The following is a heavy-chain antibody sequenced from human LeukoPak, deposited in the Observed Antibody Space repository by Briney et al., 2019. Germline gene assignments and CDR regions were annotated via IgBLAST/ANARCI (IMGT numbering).Heavy chain of an antibody. CDR1: GGSISSRSYY. J-gene: IGHJ3*02. V-gene: IGHV4-39*01. Sequence: SETLSLTCTVSGGSISSRSYYWGWIRQPPGKGLEWIGSIFYSGSTYYNPSLKSRVTISIDTSKNQFSLKLSSVTAADTAVYYCARRLGVTDNDDAFHIWGQGTMVTVSS. D-gene: IGHD2-8*01. CDR2: IFYSGST. CDR3: ARRLGVTDNDDAFHI.